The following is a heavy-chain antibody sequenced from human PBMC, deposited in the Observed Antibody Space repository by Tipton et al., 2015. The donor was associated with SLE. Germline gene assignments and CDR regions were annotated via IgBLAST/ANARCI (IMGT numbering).Heavy chain of an antibody. CDR1: GFTFSSYG. J-gene: IGHJ4*02. Sequence: GSLRLSCAASGFTFSSYGMNWVRQAPGKGLEWVSSISSSSSYIYYADSVKGRFTISRDNAKNSLYLQMNSLRAEDTAVYYCARDYIAASYYFDYWGQGTLVTVSS. CDR3: ARDYIAASYYFDY. V-gene: IGHV3-21*03. D-gene: IGHD6-13*01. CDR2: ISSSSSYI.